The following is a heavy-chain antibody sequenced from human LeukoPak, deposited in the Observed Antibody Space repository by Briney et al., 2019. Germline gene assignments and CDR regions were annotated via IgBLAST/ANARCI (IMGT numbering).Heavy chain of an antibody. J-gene: IGHJ4*02. D-gene: IGHD2-2*01. CDR2: IYPGDSDT. CDR3: ARLRYCSSTSCSYFDY. Sequence: GESLKISCKGSGYRFTSYWIGWVRQMPGKGLEWMGIIYPGDSDTRYSPSFQGQVTISADKSISTAYLQWSSLKASDTAMYYCARLRYCSSTSCSYFDYWGQGTLVTVSS. V-gene: IGHV5-51*01. CDR1: GYRFTSYW.